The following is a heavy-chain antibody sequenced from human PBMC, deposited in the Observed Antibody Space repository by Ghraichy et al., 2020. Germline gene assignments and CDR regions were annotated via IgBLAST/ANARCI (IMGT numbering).Heavy chain of an antibody. Sequence: SETLSLTCTVSGGSISSYFWSWIRQPPGKGLEWIGYISHSGSTNYNPSLKSRVTISEDTSKNQFSLRLSSVTAADTAVYYCARGGFYYDSSGHYYWYFDLWGRGTLVTVSS. J-gene: IGHJ2*01. D-gene: IGHD3-22*01. V-gene: IGHV4-59*01. CDR1: GGSISSYF. CDR2: ISHSGST. CDR3: ARGGFYYDSSGHYYWYFDL.